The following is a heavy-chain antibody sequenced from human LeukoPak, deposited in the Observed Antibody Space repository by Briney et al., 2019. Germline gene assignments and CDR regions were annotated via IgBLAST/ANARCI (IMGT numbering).Heavy chain of an antibody. J-gene: IGHJ4*02. CDR1: GGSFSGYY. Sequence: PSETLSLTCAVYGGSFSGYYWSWIRQPPGKGLEWIGEINHSGSTNYNPSLKSRVTISVDTSKSQFSLKLSSVTAADTAVYYCARGGYSYGPFDYWGQGTLVTVSS. D-gene: IGHD5-18*01. CDR2: INHSGST. CDR3: ARGGYSYGPFDY. V-gene: IGHV4-34*01.